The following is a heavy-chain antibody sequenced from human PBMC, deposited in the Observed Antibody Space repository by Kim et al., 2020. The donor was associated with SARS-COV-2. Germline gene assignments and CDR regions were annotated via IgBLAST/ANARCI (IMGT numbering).Heavy chain of an antibody. CDR2: INHSGST. J-gene: IGHJ5*02. V-gene: IGHV4-34*01. Sequence: SETLSLTCAVYGGSFSGYYWSWIRQPPGKGLEWIGEINHSGSTNYNPSLKSRVTISVDTTKNQFSLKLSSVTAADTAVYYCARGPNYYGSGSYYNEYNWFDPWGQGTLVTVSS. CDR3: ARGPNYYGSGSYYNEYNWFDP. CDR1: GGSFSGYY. D-gene: IGHD3-10*01.